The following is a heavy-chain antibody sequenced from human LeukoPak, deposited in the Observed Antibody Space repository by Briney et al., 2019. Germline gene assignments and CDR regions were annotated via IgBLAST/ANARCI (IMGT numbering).Heavy chain of an antibody. CDR2: IWYDGSNK. V-gene: IGHV3-33*03. Sequence: PGGSLRLSCAASGLTFRSYGMHWVRQAPGKGLEWVAVIWYDGSNKYYADYVKGRFTVSRDNAKNSLYLQMNSLRVEDTAVYYCTTNFDWGQGTLVTVSP. CDR3: TTNFD. CDR1: GLTFRSYG. J-gene: IGHJ4*02.